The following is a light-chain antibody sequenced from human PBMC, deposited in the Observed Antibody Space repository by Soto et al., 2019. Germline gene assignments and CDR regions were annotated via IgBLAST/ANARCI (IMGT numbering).Light chain of an antibody. CDR1: QSIGLA. V-gene: IGKV3-11*01. CDR3: LQDINYPWT. J-gene: IGKJ1*01. CDR2: DAS. Sequence: SRGERATLSCRASQSIGLAIAWYQHKPGQAPRLLIFDASQRATGIPPRFSGSGSGTDFTLAISSLQPEDSATYYCLQDINYPWTFGQGTKVDIK.